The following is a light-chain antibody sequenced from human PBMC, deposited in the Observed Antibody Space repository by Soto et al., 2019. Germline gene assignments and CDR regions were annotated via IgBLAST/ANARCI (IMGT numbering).Light chain of an antibody. Sequence: DIQMTQSPSTLSSSLGDRVTISCRASQSISRWLAWYQQKPGKAPKVQLYEAPSLDSGVPSRFSGSGSGTEFTLTLTRLQSDDFASFYCQQYHNSPYTYGRGAKLDIK. CDR3: QQYHNSPYT. CDR2: EAP. J-gene: IGKJ2*01. V-gene: IGKV1-5*03. CDR1: QSISRW.